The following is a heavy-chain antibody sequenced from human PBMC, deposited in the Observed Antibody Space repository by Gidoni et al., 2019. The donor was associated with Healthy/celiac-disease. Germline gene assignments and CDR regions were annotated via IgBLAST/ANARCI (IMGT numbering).Heavy chain of an antibody. CDR2: INPNSGGT. V-gene: IGHV1-2*02. J-gene: IGHJ5*02. CDR1: GYTFTGYY. Sequence: QVQLVQSGAEGKKTGASVKVSCQASGYTFTGYYMHWVRLAPGQGLEWMGWINPNSGGTNYAQKFQGRDTMTRDTSISTAYMELSRLRSDDTAVYYCAGDQYNWFDPWGQGTLVTVSS. CDR3: AGDQYNWFDP.